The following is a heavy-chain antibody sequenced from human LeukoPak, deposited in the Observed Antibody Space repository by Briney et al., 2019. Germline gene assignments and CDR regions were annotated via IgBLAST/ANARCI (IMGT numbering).Heavy chain of an antibody. CDR3: ARSEPYGDYVLK. D-gene: IGHD4-17*01. CDR2: ISGDGANT. CDR1: GFTFDDSA. Sequence: GGSLRLSCAASGFTFDDSAMHWVRQVPGKGLEWVSLISGDGANTYYVDSVKGRFTISRDNSKNTLYLQMNSLRAEDTAVYYCARSEPYGDYVLKWGQGTLVTVSS. J-gene: IGHJ4*02. V-gene: IGHV3-43*02.